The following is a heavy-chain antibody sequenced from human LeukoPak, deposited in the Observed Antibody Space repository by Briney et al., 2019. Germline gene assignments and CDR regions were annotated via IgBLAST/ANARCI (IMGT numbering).Heavy chain of an antibody. V-gene: IGHV4-4*07. D-gene: IGHD3-10*01. CDR3: ARGTRSSGLYY. CDR1: GGSISSYY. J-gene: IGHJ4*02. Sequence: PSETLSLTCTVSGGSISSYYWNWIRQPAGKGLEWIGRIYTSGSTNYNPSLKSRVTMSVDTSKNHLSLKLSSVTAADTAIYFCARGTRSSGLYYWGQGTLVTVSS. CDR2: IYTSGST.